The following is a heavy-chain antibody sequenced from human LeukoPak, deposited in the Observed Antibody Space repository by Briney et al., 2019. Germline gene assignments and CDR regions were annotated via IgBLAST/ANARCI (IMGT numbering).Heavy chain of an antibody. J-gene: IGHJ6*03. CDR1: GLAFRNFA. CDR2: MTGSGGSS. V-gene: IGHV3-23*01. CDR3: AKMKGQRLNDYCMDV. Sequence: GGSLRLSCEASGLAFRNFAMSWVRQAPGKGLEWVSGMTGSGGSSYYADSVKGRFTISRDNAKNALYLQMNSLGADDTALYYCAKMKGQRLNDYCMDVWGKGTTVTVSS.